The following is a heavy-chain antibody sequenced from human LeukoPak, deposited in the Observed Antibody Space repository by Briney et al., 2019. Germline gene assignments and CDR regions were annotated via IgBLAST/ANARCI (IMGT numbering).Heavy chain of an antibody. CDR2: ISSSSSYI. Sequence: KSGGSLRLSCAASGFTFSSYSMNWVRQAPGKGLEWVSSISSSSSYIYYAGSVRGRFTISRDNSKNTLYLQMNSLRVEDTAVYYCAKDRIPDGRYSIDFWGPGTLVTVSS. D-gene: IGHD5-24*01. CDR3: AKDRIPDGRYSIDF. V-gene: IGHV3-21*04. J-gene: IGHJ4*02. CDR1: GFTFSSYS.